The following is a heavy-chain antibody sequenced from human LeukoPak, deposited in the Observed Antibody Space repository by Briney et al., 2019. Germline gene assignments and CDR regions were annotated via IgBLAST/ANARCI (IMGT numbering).Heavy chain of an antibody. J-gene: IGHJ4*02. CDR2: FDPEDGET. CDR3: ATSETAPTGWYFDY. Sequence: ASVKVSCKVSGYTLTELSMHWVRQAPGKGLEWVGGFDPEDGETIYAQKFQGRVTMTEDTSTDTAYMELSSLRSEDTAVYYCATSETAPTGWYFDYWGQGTLVTVPS. D-gene: IGHD1-1*01. CDR1: GYTLTELS. V-gene: IGHV1-24*01.